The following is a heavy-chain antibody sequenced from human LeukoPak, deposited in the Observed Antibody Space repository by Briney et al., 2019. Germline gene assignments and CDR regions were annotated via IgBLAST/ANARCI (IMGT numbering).Heavy chain of an antibody. V-gene: IGHV1-69*06. Sequence: GASVKVSCKASGGTFSSYAISWVRQAPGQGLEWMGGIIPIFGTANYARKFQGRVTITADKSTSTAYMELSSLRSEDTAVYYCARAVTMVRGAIMDYYYGMDVWGKGTTVTVSS. CDR2: IIPIFGTA. J-gene: IGHJ6*04. D-gene: IGHD3-10*01. CDR1: GGTFSSYA. CDR3: ARAVTMVRGAIMDYYYGMDV.